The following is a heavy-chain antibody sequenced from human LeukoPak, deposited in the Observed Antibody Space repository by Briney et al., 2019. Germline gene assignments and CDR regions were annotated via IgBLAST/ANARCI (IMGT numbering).Heavy chain of an antibody. V-gene: IGHV4-34*01. CDR2: INHSGGT. CDR1: GGSFIGYD. Sequence: SETLSLTCAVYGGSFIGYDWTWIRRPPGKGLEWSGEINHSGGTNYNPSLKSRVTISVDTSKKQFSLKLSSVTAADTAVYYCASLARGGNWFDPWGQGTLVTVSS. CDR3: ASLARGGNWFDP. D-gene: IGHD6-6*01. J-gene: IGHJ5*02.